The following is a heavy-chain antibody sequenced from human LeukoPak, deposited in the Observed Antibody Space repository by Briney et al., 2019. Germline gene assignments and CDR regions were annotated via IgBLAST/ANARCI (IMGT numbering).Heavy chain of an antibody. D-gene: IGHD3-10*01. V-gene: IGHV1-69*06. CDR2: IIPIFGTA. J-gene: IGHJ4*01. Sequence: SVKVSFKASGGTFISYAISWVRQAPGQGLEWMGGIIPIFGTANYAQKFRGRVTITADKSTSTAYMELRSLRSDDTAVYFCAKNGRVRRVVKDLFECWGQGTLVTVSS. CDR3: AKNGRVRRVVKDLFEC. CDR1: GGTFISYA.